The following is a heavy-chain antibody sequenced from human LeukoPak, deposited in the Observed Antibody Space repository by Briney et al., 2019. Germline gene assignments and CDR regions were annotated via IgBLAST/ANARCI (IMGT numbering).Heavy chain of an antibody. J-gene: IGHJ4*02. Sequence: GGSLRLSCAASGFTVSSTYMSCVRQAPGKGLEWISLIYTGGNTYYGDSVKGRFTLSRDNSKNTVYLQINSLKVEDTAIYCCATISSLLFYFYSWGQGTLVTVSS. CDR1: GFTVSSTY. CDR3: ATISSLLFYFYS. D-gene: IGHD2-2*01. CDR2: IYTGGNT. V-gene: IGHV3-66*01.